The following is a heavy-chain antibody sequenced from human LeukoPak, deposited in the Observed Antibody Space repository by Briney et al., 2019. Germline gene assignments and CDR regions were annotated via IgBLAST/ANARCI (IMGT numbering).Heavy chain of an antibody. CDR1: GYTFISYG. CDR3: ARVLAVAGSNWFDP. V-gene: IGHV1-18*01. Sequence: ASVKVSCKASGYTFISYGITWVRQAPGQGLEWMGWISAYNVNTDYAQNLQGRITMTTDTSTSTAYMELRNLRSDDTAVYFCARVLAVAGSNWFDPWGQGTLVTVSS. D-gene: IGHD6-19*01. J-gene: IGHJ5*02. CDR2: ISAYNVNT.